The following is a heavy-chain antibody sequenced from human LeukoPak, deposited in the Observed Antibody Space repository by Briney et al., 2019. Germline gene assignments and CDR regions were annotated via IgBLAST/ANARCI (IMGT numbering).Heavy chain of an antibody. J-gene: IGHJ4*02. V-gene: IGHV4-59*01. CDR3: ARDPGTYYDILTGYSPDYYFDY. CDR1: GGSISSYY. Sequence: SETLSLTCTVSGGSISSYYWSWIRQPPGKGLEWIGYIYYSGSTNYNPSLKSRVTISVDTSKNQFSLKLSSVTAADTAVYYCARDPGTYYDILTGYSPDYYFDYWGQGTLVTVSS. D-gene: IGHD3-9*01. CDR2: IYYSGST.